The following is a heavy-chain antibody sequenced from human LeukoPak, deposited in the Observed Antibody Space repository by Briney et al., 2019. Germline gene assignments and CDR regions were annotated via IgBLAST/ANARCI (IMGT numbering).Heavy chain of an antibody. CDR1: GGSISSCY. Sequence: PSETLSLTCTVSGGSISSCYWSWIRQPPGKGLEWIGYIYYSGSTNYNSSLKSRVTISVDTSKNQFSLKLSSVTAAVTAVYYCARSVVRGYYRDSYFDYSGQGTLVTVPS. D-gene: IGHD3-22*01. J-gene: IGHJ4*02. CDR2: IYYSGST. CDR3: ARSVVRGYYRDSYFDY. V-gene: IGHV4-59*08.